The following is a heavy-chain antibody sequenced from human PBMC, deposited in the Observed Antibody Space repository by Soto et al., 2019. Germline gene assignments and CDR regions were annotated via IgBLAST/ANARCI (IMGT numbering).Heavy chain of an antibody. CDR1: GGSISSGDYY. D-gene: IGHD2-21*02. V-gene: IGHV4-30-4*01. Sequence: SETLSLTCTASGGSISSGDYYWSWIRQPPGKGLEWIGYIYYSGSTYYNPSLKSRVTISVDTSKNQFSLKLSSVTAADTAVYYCARASEYCGGDCYSNWFDPWGQGTLVTVS. J-gene: IGHJ5*02. CDR2: IYYSGST. CDR3: ARASEYCGGDCYSNWFDP.